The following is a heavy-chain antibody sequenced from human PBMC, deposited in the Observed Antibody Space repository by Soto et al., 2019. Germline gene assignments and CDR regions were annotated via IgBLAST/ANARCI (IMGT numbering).Heavy chain of an antibody. D-gene: IGHD2-8*01. Sequence: QVQLVESRGGVVQPGRSLRLSCRTSGFTFSRYGMHWVRQSPGKGLEWVAFMWHDGSDEFYTDSVKGRFAISRDNSQKTLYLQMNNVRVEDTAVYYCAAGREWGDYWGQGVVVTVSS. J-gene: IGHJ4*02. CDR1: GFTFSRYG. V-gene: IGHV3-33*01. CDR2: MWHDGSDE. CDR3: AAGREWGDY.